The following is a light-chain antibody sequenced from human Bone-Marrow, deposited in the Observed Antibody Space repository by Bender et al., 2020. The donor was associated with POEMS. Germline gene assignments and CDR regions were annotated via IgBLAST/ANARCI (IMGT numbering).Light chain of an antibody. Sequence: QSALTQPRSVSGSPGQSITISCTGSSRDVGGYNNVSWYQHHPGKAPRLMISDVSNRPSGVSHRFSGSKSGNTASLTISGLQAEDEADYYCSSYTTYTTLVVFGGGTKLTVL. CDR2: DVS. CDR3: SSYTTYTTLVV. V-gene: IGLV2-14*03. CDR1: SRDVGGYNN. J-gene: IGLJ2*01.